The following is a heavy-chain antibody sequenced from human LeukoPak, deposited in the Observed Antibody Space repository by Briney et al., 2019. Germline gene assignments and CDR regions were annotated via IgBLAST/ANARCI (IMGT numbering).Heavy chain of an antibody. CDR1: GFTFSSSA. CDR2: ISNNGGYT. Sequence: GGSLRLSCAASGFTFSSSAMSWVRQAPGKGLEWVSAISNNGGYTYYADSVQGRFTISRDNSKSTLCLQMNSLRAEDTAVYYCAKEGVVVVAATPHYWGQGTLVTVSS. D-gene: IGHD2-15*01. J-gene: IGHJ4*02. V-gene: IGHV3-23*01. CDR3: AKEGVVVVAATPHY.